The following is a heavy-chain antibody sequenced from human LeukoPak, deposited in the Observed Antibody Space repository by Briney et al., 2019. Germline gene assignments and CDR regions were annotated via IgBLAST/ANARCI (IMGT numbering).Heavy chain of an antibody. D-gene: IGHD1-26*01. CDR1: GYTFTSYY. J-gene: IGHJ4*02. CDR2: INPSGGST. V-gene: IGHV1-46*01. CDR3: ARAGRIVGATSRFLFDY. Sequence: GASVKVSCKASGYTFTSYYMHWVRQAPGQGLEWMGIINPSGGSTSYAQKFQGRVTMTRDMSTSTVYMELSSLRSEDTAVYYCARAGRIVGATSRFLFDYWAREPWSPSPQ.